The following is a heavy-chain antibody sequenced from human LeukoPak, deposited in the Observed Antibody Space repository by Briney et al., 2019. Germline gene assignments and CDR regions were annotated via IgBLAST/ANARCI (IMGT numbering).Heavy chain of an antibody. Sequence: GGSLRLSCAASGFTFSSYCMNWVRQAPGKGLEGVSSISSSSSYIYYADSVKGRFTISRDNDKNSLYLQMNSLRAEDTAVYYCAQGFGTSCFDFDYWGQGTLVTVSS. D-gene: IGHD2-2*01. CDR3: AQGFGTSCFDFDY. CDR2: ISSSSSYI. V-gene: IGHV3-21*01. J-gene: IGHJ4*02. CDR1: GFTFSSYC.